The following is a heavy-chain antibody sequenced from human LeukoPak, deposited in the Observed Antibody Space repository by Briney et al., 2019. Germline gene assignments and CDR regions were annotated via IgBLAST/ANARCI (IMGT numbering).Heavy chain of an antibody. V-gene: IGHV3-30*03. CDR3: VRDLMASSAPDY. CDR1: GFTFSTYG. CDR2: ISYDGSNK. D-gene: IGHD2-8*01. J-gene: IGHJ4*02. Sequence: GGSLRLSCAASGFTFSTYGMHWVRQAPGKGLEWVAVISYDGSNKYYADSAKGRFTISRDNSKNTLHVQMNSLRAEDTAVYYCVRDLMASSAPDYWGQGTLVTVSS.